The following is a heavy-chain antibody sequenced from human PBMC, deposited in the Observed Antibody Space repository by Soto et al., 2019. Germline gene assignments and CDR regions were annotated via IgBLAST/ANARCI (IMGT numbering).Heavy chain of an antibody. J-gene: IGHJ5*02. Sequence: GGSLRLSCGASGFDFSNYWMHWVRQAPGEGLVWVSRINGDGSDTKYADSVKGRFTISRDNARNTVYLQMNSLRADDTAVYYCARDQTTGDWFDAWGQGALVTVSS. CDR3: ARDQTTGDWFDA. D-gene: IGHD4-17*01. CDR2: INGDGSDT. V-gene: IGHV3-74*03. CDR1: GFDFSNYW.